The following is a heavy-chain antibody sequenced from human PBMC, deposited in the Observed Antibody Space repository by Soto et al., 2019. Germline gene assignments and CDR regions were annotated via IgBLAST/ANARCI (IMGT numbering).Heavy chain of an antibody. Sequence: GASVKVSCKASGYTFTSYGISWVRHSPGQGLEWMGWISAYNGNTNYAQKLQGRVTMTTDTSTSTAYMELRSLRSDDTAVYYCARDRAVTRESDYWGQGTLVTVSS. CDR1: GYTFTSYG. CDR3: ARDRAVTRESDY. CDR2: ISAYNGNT. J-gene: IGHJ4*02. D-gene: IGHD4-17*01. V-gene: IGHV1-18*01.